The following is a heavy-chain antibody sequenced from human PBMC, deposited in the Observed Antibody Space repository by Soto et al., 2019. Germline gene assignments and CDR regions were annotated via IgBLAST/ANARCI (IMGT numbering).Heavy chain of an antibody. CDR3: ARDIGRDNLNYRDGYYYGMDV. CDR1: GGTFSSYG. V-gene: IGHV1-69*01. D-gene: IGHD1-7*01. J-gene: IGHJ6*02. Sequence: QVQLVQSGAEVKKPGSSVKVSCKASGGTFSSYGISWVRQAPGQGLEWMGGIIPIFGTANYAQKFQGRVTITADESTSTAYMELSSLRSEDTAVYYCARDIGRDNLNYRDGYYYGMDVWGQGTTVTVSS. CDR2: IIPIFGTA.